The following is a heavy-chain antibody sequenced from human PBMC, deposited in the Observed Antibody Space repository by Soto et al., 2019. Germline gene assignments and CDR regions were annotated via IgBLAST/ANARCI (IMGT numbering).Heavy chain of an antibody. CDR1: GFTFSSYA. J-gene: IGHJ4*02. CDR3: AKDRGRIVVVPAAMYAY. V-gene: IGHV3-23*01. Sequence: EVQLLESGGGLVQPGGSLRLSCAASGFTFSSYAMSWVRQAPGKGLEWVSAISGSGGSTYYADSVKGRFTISRDNSKNALYLQMNSLRAEDTAVYYCAKDRGRIVVVPAAMYAYWGQGTLVTVSS. CDR2: ISGSGGST. D-gene: IGHD2-2*01.